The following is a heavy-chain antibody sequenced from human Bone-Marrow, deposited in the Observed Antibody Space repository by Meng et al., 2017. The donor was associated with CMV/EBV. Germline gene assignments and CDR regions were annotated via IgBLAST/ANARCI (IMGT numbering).Heavy chain of an antibody. V-gene: IGHV1-8*01. CDR3: ARRRGQWLLDY. CDR2: VSANSGST. Sequence: GGSLRLSCKASGYSFTSYGFNWVRQAPGQGLEWMGWVSANSGSTNYAQKVQGRVTMTRDISISTAYMEFSNLTPEDTGVYYCARRRGQWLLDYWGQGTLVTVSS. CDR1: GYSFTSYG. D-gene: IGHD6-19*01. J-gene: IGHJ4*02.